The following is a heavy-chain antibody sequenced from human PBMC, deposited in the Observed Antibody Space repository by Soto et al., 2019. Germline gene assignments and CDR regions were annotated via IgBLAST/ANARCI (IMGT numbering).Heavy chain of an antibody. CDR2: IYYSGST. Sequence: SETLSHTCTVSGGSISSYYWSWIRQPPGKGLEWIGYIYYSGSTNYNPSLKSRVTISVDTSKNQFSLKLSSVTAADTAVYYCAKGVVGTAFDYWGQGNLVTVS. V-gene: IGHV4-59*01. D-gene: IGHD2-21*02. CDR1: GGSISSYY. CDR3: AKGVVGTAFDY. J-gene: IGHJ4*02.